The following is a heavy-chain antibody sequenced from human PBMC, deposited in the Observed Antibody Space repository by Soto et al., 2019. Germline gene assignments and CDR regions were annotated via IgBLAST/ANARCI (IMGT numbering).Heavy chain of an antibody. J-gene: IGHJ4*02. D-gene: IGHD3-16*01. CDR1: GFTFSSYG. CDR2: ISYDGSNK. Sequence: QVQLVESGGGVVQPGRSLRLSCAASGFTFSSYGMHWVRQAPGKGLEWVAVISYDGSNKYYADSVKGRFTISRDNSKNSLYLQMNRLRAEDTAVYYCAKDRLASYDYIWGIPAGYWGQGTLVTGSS. CDR3: AKDRLASYDYIWGIPAGY. V-gene: IGHV3-30*18.